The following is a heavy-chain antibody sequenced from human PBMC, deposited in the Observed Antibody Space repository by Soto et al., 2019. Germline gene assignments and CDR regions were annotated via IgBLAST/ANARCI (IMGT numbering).Heavy chain of an antibody. CDR2: IYPGDSDT. CDR3: ARRQGYNWNRTPNYYYYGMDV. Sequence: PGESLKISCKGSGYSFTSYWIGWVRQMPGKGLEWMGIIYPGDSDTRYSPSFQGQVTISADKSISTAYLQWSSLKASDTAMYYCARRQGYNWNRTPNYYYYGMDVWGQGTTVTVSS. CDR1: GYSFTSYW. J-gene: IGHJ6*02. D-gene: IGHD1-20*01. V-gene: IGHV5-51*01.